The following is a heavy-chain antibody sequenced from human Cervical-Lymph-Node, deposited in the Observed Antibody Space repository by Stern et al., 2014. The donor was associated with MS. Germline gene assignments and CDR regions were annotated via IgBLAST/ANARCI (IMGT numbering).Heavy chain of an antibody. V-gene: IGHV3-33*01. J-gene: IGHJ4*02. CDR1: GFTFSSYG. Sequence: VQLVESGGGVVQPGTSLRLSCAASGFTFSSYGMPWVRQAPGKGLEWVALAWYDGSTAYYTNSVKGRFTISRDNAKNTLSLQINSLTAEDTAVYYCARGHIPYAYNYLFDYWGQGTLVTVSS. D-gene: IGHD5-24*01. CDR2: AWYDGSTA. CDR3: ARGHIPYAYNYLFDY.